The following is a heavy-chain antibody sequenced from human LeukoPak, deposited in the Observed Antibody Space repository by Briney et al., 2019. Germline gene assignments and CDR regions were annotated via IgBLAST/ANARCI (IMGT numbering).Heavy chain of an antibody. CDR1: GGSISSSSYY. V-gene: IGHV4-39*01. CDR3: ARFGGADAFDI. Sequence: SETLSLTCTVSGGSISSSSYYWGWIRQPPWKGLEWIGSIYYSGSTYYNPSLKSRVTISVDTSKNQFPLKLSSVTAADTAVYYCARFGGADAFDIWGQGTMVTVSS. CDR2: IYYSGST. D-gene: IGHD3-10*01. J-gene: IGHJ3*02.